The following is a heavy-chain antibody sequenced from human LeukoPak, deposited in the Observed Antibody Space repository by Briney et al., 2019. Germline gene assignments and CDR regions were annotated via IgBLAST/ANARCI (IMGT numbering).Heavy chain of an antibody. Sequence: GGSLRLSCAASGFTFSSYSMNWVRQAPGKGLQWVSYMGSDSSTIFYADSVKGRFTIFRDNAKNSLYLQMNSLRAEDTAVYYCAKDPWFGELLVDYWGQGTLVTVSS. D-gene: IGHD3-10*01. CDR3: AKDPWFGELLVDY. CDR1: GFTFSSYS. CDR2: MGSDSSTI. V-gene: IGHV3-48*01. J-gene: IGHJ4*02.